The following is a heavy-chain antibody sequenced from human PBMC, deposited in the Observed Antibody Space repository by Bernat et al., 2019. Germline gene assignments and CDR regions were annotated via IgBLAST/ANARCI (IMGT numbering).Heavy chain of an antibody. V-gene: IGHV3-33*01. Sequence: QVQLVESGGGVVQPGRSLRLSCAASGFTFSSYGMHWVRQAPGKGLEWVAVIWYDGSNKYYADSVKGRFPISRDNSKNTLYLQMNSLRAEDTAVYYCARDLIAVADFSDAFDIWGQGTMVTVSS. CDR2: IWYDGSNK. CDR3: ARDLIAVADFSDAFDI. CDR1: GFTFSSYG. J-gene: IGHJ3*02. D-gene: IGHD6-19*01.